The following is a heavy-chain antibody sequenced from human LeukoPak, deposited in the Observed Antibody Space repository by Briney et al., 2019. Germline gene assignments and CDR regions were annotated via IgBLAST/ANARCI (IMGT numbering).Heavy chain of an antibody. J-gene: IGHJ4*02. D-gene: IGHD3-22*01. CDR2: LSNSRSTI. Sequence: GPLRPSCASSGFICSRYEMRLVRHAPGKVLALLSYLSNSRSTIYYADSVKGRFTISRDNAKNSLFLQMNSLRAEDTAVYYCARDPPGSSGYDYWGQGALVTVSS. V-gene: IGHV3-48*03. CDR1: GFICSRYE. CDR3: ARDPPGSSGYDY.